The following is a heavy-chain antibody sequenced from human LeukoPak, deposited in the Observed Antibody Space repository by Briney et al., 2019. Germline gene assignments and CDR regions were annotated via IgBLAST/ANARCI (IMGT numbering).Heavy chain of an antibody. CDR3: ARAFQYGSGTYPYSL. CDR2: LYSGGST. J-gene: IGHJ4*02. Sequence: GGSLRLSCAASGFTVSNIDMTWVRQAPGKGRQWVSGLYSGGSTTYADSVKGRFSISRDNLKNTLYLQMNSLRAEDTAVYYCARAFQYGSGTYPYSLWGQGTLVTVSS. CDR1: GFTVSNID. D-gene: IGHD3-10*01. V-gene: IGHV3-66*01.